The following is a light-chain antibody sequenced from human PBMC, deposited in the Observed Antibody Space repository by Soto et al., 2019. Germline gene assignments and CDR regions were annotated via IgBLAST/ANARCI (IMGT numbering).Light chain of an antibody. CDR3: QQYNKWPPYT. Sequence: VMTQSPATLSVSPGERATLFCRASQSVDISLAWYQQKPGQTPRLLIYGASTRATGIPARFSGSGSGTEFTLTISSLQSEDFEVYYCQQYNKWPPYTFGQGTKVDIK. J-gene: IGKJ2*01. CDR2: GAS. CDR1: QSVDIS. V-gene: IGKV3-15*01.